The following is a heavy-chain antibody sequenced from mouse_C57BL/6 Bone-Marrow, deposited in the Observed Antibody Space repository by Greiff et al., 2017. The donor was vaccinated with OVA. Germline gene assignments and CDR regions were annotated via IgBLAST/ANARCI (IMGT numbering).Heavy chain of an antibody. V-gene: IGHV1-53*01. Sequence: VQLQQPGTELVKPGASVKLSCKASGYTFTSYWMHWVKQRPGPGLEWIGNINPSNGGTNYNEQFKSKATLTVDKSSSTAYMQLSSLTSEDSAVYDCAKLLRYFDYWGQGTTLTVSS. CDR3: AKLLRYFDY. D-gene: IGHD1-1*01. J-gene: IGHJ2*01. CDR1: GYTFTSYW. CDR2: INPSNGGT.